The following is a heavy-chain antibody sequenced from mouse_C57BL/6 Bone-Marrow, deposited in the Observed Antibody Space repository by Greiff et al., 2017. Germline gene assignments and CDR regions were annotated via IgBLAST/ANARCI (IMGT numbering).Heavy chain of an antibody. D-gene: IGHD3-3*01. CDR2: MHPNGGSP. Sequence: QVQLQQPGAELVKPGASVKLSCKASGYTFTNYWMHWVKQRPGQGLEWIGMMHPNGGSPDYNEKFKSEATLTVDKPSSTAYMQLSSLTSEDSAVYYCARGTAFAYWGQGTLVTVSA. CDR3: ARGTAFAY. CDR1: GYTFTNYW. V-gene: IGHV1-64*01. J-gene: IGHJ3*01.